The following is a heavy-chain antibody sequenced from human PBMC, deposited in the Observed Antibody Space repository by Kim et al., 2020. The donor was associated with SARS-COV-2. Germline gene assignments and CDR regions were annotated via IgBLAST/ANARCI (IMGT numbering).Heavy chain of an antibody. D-gene: IGHD1-1*01. Sequence: SETLSLTCAVYGGSFSGYYWSWIRQPPGKGLEWIGEINHSGSTNYNPSLKSRVTISVDTSKNQFSLKLSSVTAADTAVYYCARGLQLGIVIPEAFDIWGQGTMVTVSS. V-gene: IGHV4-34*01. J-gene: IGHJ3*02. CDR3: ARGLQLGIVIPEAFDI. CDR2: INHSGST. CDR1: GGSFSGYY.